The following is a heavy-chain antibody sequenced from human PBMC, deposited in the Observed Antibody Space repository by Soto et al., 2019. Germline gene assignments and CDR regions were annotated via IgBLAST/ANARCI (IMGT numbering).Heavy chain of an antibody. V-gene: IGHV1-2*02. Sequence: ASVKVSCKASGYTFTGYYMHWVRQAPGQGLEWMGWINPNSGGTNYAQKFQGRVTMTRETSISTAYMELSRLRSDDTAVYYCASYHLFHTAMVNSLRRDYYGMAVWGKVTTVTVSS. CDR1: GYTFTGYY. D-gene: IGHD5-18*01. CDR3: ASYHLFHTAMVNSLRRDYYGMAV. CDR2: INPNSGGT. J-gene: IGHJ6*04.